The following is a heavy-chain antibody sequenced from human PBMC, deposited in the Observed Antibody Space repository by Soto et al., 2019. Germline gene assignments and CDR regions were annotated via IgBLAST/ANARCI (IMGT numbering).Heavy chain of an antibody. CDR2: ISSSSTI. J-gene: IGHJ6*02. CDR3: SRDRSSGSYYYYGMDV. CDR1: GFTFSSYS. D-gene: IGHD3-10*01. Sequence: GGSLRLSCAASGFTFSSYSMNWVRHAFCNGLEWVSYISSSSTIYYADSVKGRFTISRDIAKNSLYLQMNSLRYEDTAVYYCSRDRSSGSYYYYGMDVLGQGTTVIVSS. V-gene: IGHV3-48*02.